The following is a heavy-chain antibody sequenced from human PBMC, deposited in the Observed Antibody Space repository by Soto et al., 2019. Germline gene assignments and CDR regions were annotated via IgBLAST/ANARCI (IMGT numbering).Heavy chain of an antibody. CDR2: ISSSSSYI. D-gene: IGHD6-6*01. CDR1: GFTFSSYI. V-gene: IGHV3-21*01. J-gene: IGHJ4*02. CDR3: ARMAARAVDY. Sequence: GGSMILSCAASGFTFSSYIMNLVRQAPGKGLEWVSSISSSSSYIYYADSVKGRFTISRDNAKNSLYLQMNSLRAEDTAVYYWARMAARAVDYWGQGTLVTVSS.